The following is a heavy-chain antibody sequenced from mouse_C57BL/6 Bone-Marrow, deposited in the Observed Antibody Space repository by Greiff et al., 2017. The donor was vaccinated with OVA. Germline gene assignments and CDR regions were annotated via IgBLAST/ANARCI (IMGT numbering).Heavy chain of an antibody. D-gene: IGHD2-1*01. V-gene: IGHV6-3*01. CDR1: GFTFSNYW. Sequence: EVQRVESGGGLVQPGGSMKLSCVASGFTFSNYWMNWVRQSPEKGLEWVAQIRLKSDNYATHYAESVKGRFTISRDDSKSSVYLQMNNLRAEDTGIYYCTARIYYGNYAWYFDVWGTGTTVTVSS. CDR3: TARIYYGNYAWYFDV. CDR2: IRLKSDNYAT. J-gene: IGHJ1*03.